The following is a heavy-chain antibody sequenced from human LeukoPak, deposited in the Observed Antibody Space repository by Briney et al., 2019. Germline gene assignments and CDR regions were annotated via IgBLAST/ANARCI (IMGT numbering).Heavy chain of an antibody. D-gene: IGHD6-19*01. CDR1: GYTFTSHG. J-gene: IGHJ3*02. CDR2: ISPYNGHT. V-gene: IGHV1-18*01. CDR3: ARASDSSGWHAFDI. Sequence: ASVKVSCKASGYTFTSHGISWVRQAPGQGLEWMGWISPYNGHTKSAQNLQGRVTMTTDTSTSTAYMELRSLRPDDTAVFYCARASDSSGWHAFDIWGQGTTVTVSS.